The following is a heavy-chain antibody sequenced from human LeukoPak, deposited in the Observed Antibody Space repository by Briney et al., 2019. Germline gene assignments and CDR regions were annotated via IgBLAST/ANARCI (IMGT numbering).Heavy chain of an antibody. CDR2: ISGSGGST. Sequence: GGSLRLSCAASGFTFSSYAMSWVRQAPGKGLEWVSAISGSGGSTYYADSVKGRFTISRDNSKNTLYLQMNSLRAEDAAVYYCAKDEAETLVGDYYGMDVWGQGTTVTVSS. V-gene: IGHV3-23*01. D-gene: IGHD1-26*01. CDR1: GFTFSSYA. CDR3: AKDEAETLVGDYYGMDV. J-gene: IGHJ6*02.